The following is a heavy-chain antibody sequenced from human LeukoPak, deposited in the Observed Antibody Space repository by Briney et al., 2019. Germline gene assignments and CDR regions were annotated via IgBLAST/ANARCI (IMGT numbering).Heavy chain of an antibody. CDR2: INHSGST. CDR1: GGSFSGYY. Sequence: SETLSLTCAVYGGSFSGYYWSWIRQPPGKGLEWIGEINHSGSTNYNPSLKSRVTISVDTSKNQFSLKLSSVTAADTAVYYCARDTAMVGLLYWGQGTLVTVSS. V-gene: IGHV4-34*01. D-gene: IGHD5-18*01. J-gene: IGHJ4*02. CDR3: ARDTAMVGLLY.